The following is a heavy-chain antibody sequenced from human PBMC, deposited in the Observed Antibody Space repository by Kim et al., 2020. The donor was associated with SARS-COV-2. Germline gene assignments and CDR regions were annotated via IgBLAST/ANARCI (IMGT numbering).Heavy chain of an antibody. Sequence: STYYAAPVKRRFTTSRDNSKNTLYLQMNSLRAEDTAVYYCAKDSGGYMDVWGKGTTVTVSS. J-gene: IGHJ6*03. D-gene: IGHD3-10*01. V-gene: IGHV3-23*01. CDR2: ST. CDR3: AKDSGGYMDV.